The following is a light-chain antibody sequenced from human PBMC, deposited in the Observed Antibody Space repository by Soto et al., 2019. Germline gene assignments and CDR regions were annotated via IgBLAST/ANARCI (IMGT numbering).Light chain of an antibody. CDR2: GAS. V-gene: IGKV3-20*01. CDR3: QQYGSLIT. Sequence: SPGTLSLSPGERATLSCRASQSVSSSYLAWYQQKPGQAPRLLIYGASSRATGIPDRLSGSGSGTDFTLTISRLEPEDFAVYYCQQYGSLITFGQGTRLEI. CDR1: QSVSSSY. J-gene: IGKJ5*01.